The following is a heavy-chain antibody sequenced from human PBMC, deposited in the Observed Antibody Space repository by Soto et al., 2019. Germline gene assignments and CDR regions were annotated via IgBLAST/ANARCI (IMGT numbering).Heavy chain of an antibody. V-gene: IGHV4-38-2*01. D-gene: IGHD2-2*02. Sequence: SETLSLTCAVSGYSISSGYYWGWIRQPPGKGLEWIGSIFHSGSAYYNPSLRSRVTISLDTSKNQFSLKLSSVTAADTAVYYCARAGYCSSTSCYRGHMDVWGQGTTVTVSS. CDR1: GYSISSGYY. CDR2: IFHSGSA. CDR3: ARAGYCSSTSCYRGHMDV. J-gene: IGHJ6*02.